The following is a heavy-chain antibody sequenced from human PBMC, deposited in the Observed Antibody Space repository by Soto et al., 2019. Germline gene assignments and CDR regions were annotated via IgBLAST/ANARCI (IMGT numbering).Heavy chain of an antibody. V-gene: IGHV1-3*01. CDR3: ARLMGPDGIQLWSTTPAPGYFDY. CDR2: INAGNGNT. Sequence: SVKVSCKASGYTFTSYAMHWVRQAPGQRLEWMGWINAGNGNTKYSQKFQGRVTITRDTSASTAYMELSSLRSEDTAVYYCARLMGPDGIQLWSTTPAPGYFDYWGQGTMVTGSS. D-gene: IGHD5-18*01. CDR1: GYTFTSYA. J-gene: IGHJ4*02.